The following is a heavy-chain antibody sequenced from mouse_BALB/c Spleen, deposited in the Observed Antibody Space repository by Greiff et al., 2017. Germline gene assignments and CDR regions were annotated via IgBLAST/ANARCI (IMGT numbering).Heavy chain of an antibody. Sequence: QVHVKQSGAELVKPGASVKLSCKASGYTFTSYYMYWVKQRPGQGLEWIGEINPSNGGTNFNEKFKSKATLTVDKSSSTAYMQLSSLTSEDSAVYYCTRKGASYYRYGGGWYAMDYWGQGTSVTVSS. CDR3: TRKGASYYRYGGGWYAMDY. D-gene: IGHD2-14*01. CDR2: INPSNGGT. CDR1: GYTFTSYY. V-gene: IGHV1S81*02. J-gene: IGHJ4*01.